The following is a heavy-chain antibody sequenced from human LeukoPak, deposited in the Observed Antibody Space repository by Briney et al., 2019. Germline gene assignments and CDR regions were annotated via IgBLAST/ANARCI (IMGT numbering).Heavy chain of an antibody. CDR1: GYTFTGYY. D-gene: IGHD3-22*01. Sequence: GASVKVSCKASGYTFTGYYMHWVRQAPGQGLEWMGRISPNSGGTNYAQKFQGRVTMTRDTSISTAYMELSRLRSDDTAVYYCARVDSSGAGAFDIWGQGTMVTVSS. CDR2: ISPNSGGT. V-gene: IGHV1-2*06. J-gene: IGHJ3*02. CDR3: ARVDSSGAGAFDI.